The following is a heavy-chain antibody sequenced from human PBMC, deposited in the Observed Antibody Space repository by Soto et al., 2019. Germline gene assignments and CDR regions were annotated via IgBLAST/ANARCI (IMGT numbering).Heavy chain of an antibody. D-gene: IGHD5-12*01. Sequence: LSLTCTVSGGSMSSYYWSWIRQSPGKGLEWIGYIYYSGSTNYNPSLKSRVAISLDTSKNQFSLMLSSVTAADTAVYYCARGEWLATITPYFAYWGQGTLVTVSS. V-gene: IGHV4-59*01. CDR2: IYYSGST. CDR3: ARGEWLATITPYFAY. CDR1: GGSMSSYY. J-gene: IGHJ4*02.